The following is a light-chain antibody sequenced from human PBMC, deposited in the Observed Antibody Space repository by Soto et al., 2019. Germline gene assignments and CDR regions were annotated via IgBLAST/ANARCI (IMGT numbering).Light chain of an antibody. V-gene: IGLV4-69*01. CDR1: SGHSSYA. CDR3: QTWGTDIHVV. J-gene: IGLJ2*01. CDR2: VNSDGSH. Sequence: QSVLTQSPSASASLGASVKLTCTLSSGHSSYAIAWHQQQPEKGPRYLMKVNSDGSHSKGDGIPDRLSGSSSGAERYLTISSLQSEDEADYYCQTWGTDIHVVFGGGPSSPS.